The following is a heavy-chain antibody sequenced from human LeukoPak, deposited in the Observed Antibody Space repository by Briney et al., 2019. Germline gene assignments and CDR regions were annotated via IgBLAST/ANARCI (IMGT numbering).Heavy chain of an antibody. CDR3: ARGAELRFLEWLPTDAFDI. D-gene: IGHD3-3*01. CDR1: GGSISSYY. V-gene: IGHV4-59*01. CDR2: IYYSGST. Sequence: PSETLSLTCTVSGGSISSYYWSWIRQPPGKGLEWIGYIYYSGSTNYNPSLKSRVTISVDTSKNQFSLKLSSVTAADTAVYYCARGAELRFLEWLPTDAFDIWGQGTMVTVSS. J-gene: IGHJ3*02.